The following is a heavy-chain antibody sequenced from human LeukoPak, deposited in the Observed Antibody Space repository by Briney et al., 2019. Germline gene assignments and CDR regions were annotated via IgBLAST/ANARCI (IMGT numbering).Heavy chain of an antibody. CDR2: IYPGDSDT. CDR1: GYSFTSYW. V-gene: IGHV5-51*01. J-gene: IGHJ4*02. D-gene: IGHD2-2*03. CDR3: ARASWISTADAVC. Sequence: GESLKISCKGSGYSFTSYWIGWVRQMPGKGLEWIGIIYPGDSDTRYSPSFQGQVTISADKSISTAYLQWSSLKASDTAMYYCARASWISTADAVCWGQGTQVTVSS.